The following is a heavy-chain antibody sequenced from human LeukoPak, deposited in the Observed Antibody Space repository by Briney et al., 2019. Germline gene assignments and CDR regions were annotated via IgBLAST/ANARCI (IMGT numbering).Heavy chain of an antibody. V-gene: IGHV4-39*07. CDR3: AREVDTAMVLEYHFDY. CDR1: GGSISSYSYY. D-gene: IGHD5-18*01. CDR2: LYYSGST. J-gene: IGHJ4*02. Sequence: SETLSLTCTVSGGSISSYSYYWGWIRQPPGKGLEWIGSLYYSGSTYYNPSLKSRVTISVDTSKNQFSLKLSSVTAADTAVYYCAREVDTAMVLEYHFDYWGQGTLVTVSS.